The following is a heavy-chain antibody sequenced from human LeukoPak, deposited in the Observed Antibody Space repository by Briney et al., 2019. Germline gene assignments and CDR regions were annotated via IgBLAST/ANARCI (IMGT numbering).Heavy chain of an antibody. CDR3: SRGLINGHDFDY. CDR2: INPNSGGT. V-gene: IGHV1-2*04. CDR1: GYTFTGYY. D-gene: IGHD2-8*01. Sequence: ASVKVSCKASGYTFTGYYMHRVRQVPGQGLEWMGWINPNSGGTNYAQKFQGWVTMTRDTSISTAYMDLNRLTSDDTAVYYCSRGLINGHDFDYWGQGTVVTVSS. J-gene: IGHJ4*02.